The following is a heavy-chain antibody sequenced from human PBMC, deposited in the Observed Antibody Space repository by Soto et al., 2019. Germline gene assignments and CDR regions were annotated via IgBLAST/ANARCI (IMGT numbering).Heavy chain of an antibody. CDR2: IYYSGGT. Sequence: SETLSLTCTVSGGSISSYYWSWMRQPPGKGLEWIGYIYYSGGTHYTPSLKSRVTISVDTSKNQFSLKLSSVTAADTAVYYCARHSNKDYYDSSGDFDYWGQGTLVTVSS. D-gene: IGHD3-22*01. CDR1: GGSISSYY. J-gene: IGHJ4*02. V-gene: IGHV4-59*08. CDR3: ARHSNKDYYDSSGDFDY.